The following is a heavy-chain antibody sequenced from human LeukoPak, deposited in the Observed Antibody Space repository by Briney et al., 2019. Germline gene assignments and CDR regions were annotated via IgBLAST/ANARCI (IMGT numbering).Heavy chain of an antibody. D-gene: IGHD3-22*01. V-gene: IGHV3-15*01. Sequence: PGGSLRLSCAASGFTFSNAWMGWVRQTPRKGLDWVGRIKSKTDGGTTVYAAPVKGRFTISRYDSKNTLYLQMNSLKTDDTAVYFCATGVLDHYYDSSGNTLDDYWGQGALVTVSS. CDR3: ATGVLDHYYDSSGNTLDDY. J-gene: IGHJ4*02. CDR2: IKSKTDGGTT. CDR1: GFTFSNAW.